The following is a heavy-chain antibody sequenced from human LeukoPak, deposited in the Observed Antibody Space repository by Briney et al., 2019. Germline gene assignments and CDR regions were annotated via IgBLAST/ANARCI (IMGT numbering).Heavy chain of an antibody. CDR2: IHHSGST. CDR1: GYFISSGYY. CDR3: ARTGFSSSWYTVDY. V-gene: IGHV4-38-2*02. D-gene: IGHD6-13*01. J-gene: IGHJ4*02. Sequence: SETLSLTCTVSGYFISSGYYWGWIRQPPGKGLQWIGSIHHSGSTYYNPSLKSRVTISVDTSKNQFSLKLSSVTAADTAVYYCARTGFSSSWYTVDYWGQGTLVTVSS.